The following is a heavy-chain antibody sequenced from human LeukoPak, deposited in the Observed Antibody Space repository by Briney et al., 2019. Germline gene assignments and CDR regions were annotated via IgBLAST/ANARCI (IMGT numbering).Heavy chain of an antibody. J-gene: IGHJ4*02. CDR3: ARVIGSYGDSAY. CDR2: ISSSSSST. V-gene: IGHV3-48*04. D-gene: IGHD4-17*01. Sequence: GGSLRLSCEASGFTFSSFSMNWVRQAPGKGLEWISYISSSSSSTYYADSVKGRFTISRDNAKNSLYLQMNSLRAEDTAVYYCARVIGSYGDSAYWGQGTLVTVSS. CDR1: GFTFSSFS.